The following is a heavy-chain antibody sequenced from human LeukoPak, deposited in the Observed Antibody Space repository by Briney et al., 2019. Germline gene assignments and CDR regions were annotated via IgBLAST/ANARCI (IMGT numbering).Heavy chain of an antibody. D-gene: IGHD6-25*01. CDR1: GGSFSGYY. Sequence: ASETLSLTCAVYGGSFSGYYWSWIRQPPGKGLEWIGEINHSGSTNYNPSLKSRVTISVDTSKNQFSLKLSSVTAADTAVYYCARLLSAAETGDPFDYWGQGTLVTVSS. V-gene: IGHV4-34*01. J-gene: IGHJ4*02. CDR2: INHSGST. CDR3: ARLLSAAETGDPFDY.